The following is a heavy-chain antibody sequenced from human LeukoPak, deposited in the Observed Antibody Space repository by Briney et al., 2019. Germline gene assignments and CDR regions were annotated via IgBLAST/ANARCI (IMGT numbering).Heavy chain of an antibody. D-gene: IGHD2-15*01. CDR2: ISSSAAYI. CDR3: ARSLLGSCTGGTCYIDYYSMDV. CDR1: GFSFSSYS. Sequence: GGSLRLSCAASGFSFSSYSLNWVRQAPGKGLEWVSSISSSAAYIFYADSLKGRFTISRDNAKNSLYLQMNSLRAEDTAVYYCARSLLGSCTGGTCYIDYYSMDVWGQGTTVTVSS. J-gene: IGHJ6*02. V-gene: IGHV3-21*01.